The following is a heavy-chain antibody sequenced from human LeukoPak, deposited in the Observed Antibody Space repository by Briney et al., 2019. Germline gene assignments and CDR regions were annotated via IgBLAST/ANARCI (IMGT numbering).Heavy chain of an antibody. Sequence: PGRSLRLSCAASGFTFSHCGMHWVRQAPGKGLEWVAVIWNDGTNRYYGDSVKGRFTISRDDSKNTVYLQMNGLRAGDTAVYYCAKDAQRGFDYSNSLEYWGQGTLVTVSS. CDR3: AKDAQRGFDYSNSLEY. CDR1: GFTFSHCG. D-gene: IGHD4-11*01. J-gene: IGHJ4*02. V-gene: IGHV3-33*06. CDR2: IWNDGTNR.